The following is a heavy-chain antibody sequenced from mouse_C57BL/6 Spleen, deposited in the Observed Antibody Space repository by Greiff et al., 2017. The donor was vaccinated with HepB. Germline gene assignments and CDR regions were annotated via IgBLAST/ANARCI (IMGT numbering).Heavy chain of an antibody. J-gene: IGHJ3*01. CDR2: INPNNGGT. D-gene: IGHD4-1*01. CDR1: GYTFTDYN. CDR3: ARGGSSNWDLFAY. Sequence: EVQGVESGPELVKPGASVKMSCKASGYTFTDYNMHWVKQSHGKSLEWIGYINPNNGGTSYNQKFKGKATLTVNKSSSTAYMELRSLTSEDSAVYYCARGGSSNWDLFAYWGQGTLVTVSA. V-gene: IGHV1-22*01.